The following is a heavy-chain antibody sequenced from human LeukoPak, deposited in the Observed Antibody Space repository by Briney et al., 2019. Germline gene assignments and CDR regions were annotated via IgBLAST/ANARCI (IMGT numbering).Heavy chain of an antibody. J-gene: IGHJ5*02. CDR2: IYYSGGT. V-gene: IGHV4-59*08. Sequence: SETLSLTCTVYGGSISSDYWSWIRQPPGKGLDWIGYIYYSGGTNYNPSLKSRVTISVDTSKNQFSLKLSSVTAADTAVYYCARYYYDSRRKWFDPWGQGTLVTVSS. CDR1: GGSISSDY. CDR3: ARYYYDSRRKWFDP. D-gene: IGHD3-22*01.